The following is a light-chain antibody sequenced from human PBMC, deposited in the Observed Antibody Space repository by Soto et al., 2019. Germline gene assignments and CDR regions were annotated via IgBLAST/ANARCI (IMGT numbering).Light chain of an antibody. CDR1: QSVXNN. V-gene: IGKV3-20*01. CDR3: QQYGNATRT. CDR2: GAS. Sequence: EVGVTHSASTLSVSPGESATLSCRASQSVXNNVVWYQRTPGQAPRLLXYGASSRASGSPDRLSGSGSGTDFTRTISRLEPDDFVGYYCQQYGNATRTFGQGTKVDIK. J-gene: IGKJ1*01.